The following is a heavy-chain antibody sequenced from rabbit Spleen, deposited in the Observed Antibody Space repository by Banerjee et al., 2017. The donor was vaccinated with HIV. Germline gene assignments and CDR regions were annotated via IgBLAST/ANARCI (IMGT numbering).Heavy chain of an antibody. CDR2: IDIGSSGFT. D-gene: IGHD1-1*01. CDR1: GFSLSSYW. V-gene: IGHV1S40*01. J-gene: IGHJ4*01. CDR3: ARDLVGVIGWNFYL. Sequence: QSLEESGGDLVKPGASLTLTCTVSGFSLSSYWMCWVRQAPGKGLEWIGCIDIGSSGFTYFASWAKGRFTISKTSSTTVTLQMTSLTAADTATYFCARDLVGVIGWNFYLWGPGTLVTVS.